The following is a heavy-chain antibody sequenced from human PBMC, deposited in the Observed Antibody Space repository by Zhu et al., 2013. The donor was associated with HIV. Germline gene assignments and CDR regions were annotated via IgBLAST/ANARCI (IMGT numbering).Heavy chain of an antibody. CDR2: IIPIFGTA. J-gene: IGHJ5*02. CDR3: ARARIVEMATSPFGDPPGWFDP. Sequence: QVQLVQSGAEVKKPGSSVKVSCKASGGTFSSYAISWVRQAPGQGLEWMGGIIPIFGTANYAQKFQGRVTITADKSTSTAYMELSSLRSEDTAVYYCARARIVEMATSPFGDPPGWFDPWGQGTLVTVSS. V-gene: IGHV1-69*06. CDR1: GGTFSSYA. D-gene: IGHD3-10*01.